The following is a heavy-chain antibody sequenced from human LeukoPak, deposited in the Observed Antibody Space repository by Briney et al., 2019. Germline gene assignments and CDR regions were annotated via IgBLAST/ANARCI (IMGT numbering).Heavy chain of an antibody. CDR1: GGSISSSSYS. D-gene: IGHD6-19*01. CDR2: SSYSGST. J-gene: IGHJ4*02. Sequence: SETLSLTCTVSGGSISSSSYSWGWIRQPPGKGLEYIGSSSYSGSTYYNPSLKSRVTISVDTSKNQFSLNLNSVTAADTAVYYCSTTIRGWYGVGDYWGQGVLVPVSS. CDR3: STTIRGWYGVGDY. V-gene: IGHV4-39*01.